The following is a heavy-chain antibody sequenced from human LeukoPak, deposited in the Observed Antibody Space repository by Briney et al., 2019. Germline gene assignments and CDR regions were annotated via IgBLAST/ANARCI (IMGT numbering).Heavy chain of an antibody. CDR3: AKDRPQRFDYGDYVGDWYFDL. CDR2: INPNSGGT. CDR1: GYTFTGYY. D-gene: IGHD4-17*01. J-gene: IGHJ2*01. V-gene: IGHV1-2*02. Sequence: ASVKVSCKASGYTFTGYYMHWVRQAPGQGLEWMGWINPNSGGTNYAQKFQGRVTMTRDTSISTAYMELSRLRSDDTAVYYCAKDRPQRFDYGDYVGDWYFDLWGRGTLVTVSS.